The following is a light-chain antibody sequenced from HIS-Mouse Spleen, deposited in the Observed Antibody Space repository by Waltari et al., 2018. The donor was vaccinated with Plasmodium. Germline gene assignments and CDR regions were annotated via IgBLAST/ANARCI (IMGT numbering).Light chain of an antibody. Sequence: SYELTQPSSVSVSPGQTARITCSGDVLAKKSARWFQQKPGQAPVLVIYKDSKRPSGLTEPFSGSSSGTTVTLNISGAQVEDEADYYCYSAADNNRVFGGGTKLTVL. CDR2: KDS. CDR1: VLAKKS. CDR3: YSAADNNRV. V-gene: IGLV3-27*01. J-gene: IGLJ3*02.